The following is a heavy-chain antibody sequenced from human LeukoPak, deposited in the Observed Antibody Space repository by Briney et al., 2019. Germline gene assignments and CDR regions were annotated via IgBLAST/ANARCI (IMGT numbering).Heavy chain of an antibody. CDR1: GYTFTSYD. CDR3: ARAIRYGGKGARDWYFDL. D-gene: IGHD4-23*01. J-gene: IGHJ2*01. CDR2: MNPNSGNT. V-gene: IGHV1-8*01. Sequence: GASVKVSCKASGYTFTSYDINWVRQATGQGPEWMGWMNPNSGNTGYAQKFQGRVTMTRNTSISTAYMELSSLRSEDTAVYYCARAIRYGGKGARDWYFDLWGRGTLVTVSS.